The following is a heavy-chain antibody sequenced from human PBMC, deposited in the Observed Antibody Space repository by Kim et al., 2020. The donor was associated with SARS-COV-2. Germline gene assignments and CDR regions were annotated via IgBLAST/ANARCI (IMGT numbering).Heavy chain of an antibody. CDR2: INHSGST. D-gene: IGHD1-26*01. CDR1: GGSFSGYY. V-gene: IGHV4-34*01. J-gene: IGHJ4*02. CDR3: ARFEGGRYYFDY. Sequence: SETLSLTCAVYGGSFSGYYWSWIRQPPGKGLEWIGEINHSGSTNYNPSLKSRVTISVDTSKNQFSLKLSSVTAADTAVYYCARFEGGRYYFDYWGQGTLVTVSS.